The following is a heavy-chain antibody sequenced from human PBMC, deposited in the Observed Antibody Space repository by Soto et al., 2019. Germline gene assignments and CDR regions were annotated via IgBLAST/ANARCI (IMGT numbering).Heavy chain of an antibody. CDR3: ASGIQLWLRRINNGYSG. CDR2: IIPMFGTA. J-gene: IGHJ4*02. D-gene: IGHD5-18*01. V-gene: IGHV1-69*12. Sequence: QVQLVQSGAEVKKPESSVKVSCTAPGVTFSPYAISWVRQSPGQGLEWMGGIIPMFGTANYAQRFQDRATITADESTNTVYMELSSLRAEDTAVYFGASGIQLWLRRINNGYSGWGQGSLVTVSS. CDR1: GVTFSPYA.